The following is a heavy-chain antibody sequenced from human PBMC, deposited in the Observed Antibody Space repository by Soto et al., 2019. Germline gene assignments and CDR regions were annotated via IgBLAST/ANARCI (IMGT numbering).Heavy chain of an antibody. CDR2: ISYDGSEE. V-gene: IGHV3-30*18. Sequence: QVQLVESGGGVVHPGRSLRLSCVGSAPTVSNYGMHWVRQAPGKGLEWVALISYDGSEEYYADSVKGRFTLSRDNSKNNIYLEMNGLRPEDTAVYYCAKSAGAYRHQYKGMDVWGQGTTVTVSS. D-gene: IGHD3-16*02. J-gene: IGHJ6*02. CDR3: AKSAGAYRHQYKGMDV. CDR1: APTVSNYG.